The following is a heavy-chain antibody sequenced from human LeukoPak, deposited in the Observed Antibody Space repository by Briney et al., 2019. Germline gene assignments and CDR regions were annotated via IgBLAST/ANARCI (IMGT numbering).Heavy chain of an antibody. Sequence: SVKVSCKASGGTFNGYTVSWVRQAPGQGLEWMGGVIPIFGTANYAQKFQGRLTITTDESTTTAYMELGSLTSEDTAVYYCAKDRAINNWFDPWGQGTLVTVSS. CDR1: GGTFNGYT. CDR3: AKDRAINNWFDP. V-gene: IGHV1-69*05. CDR2: VIPIFGTA. J-gene: IGHJ5*02.